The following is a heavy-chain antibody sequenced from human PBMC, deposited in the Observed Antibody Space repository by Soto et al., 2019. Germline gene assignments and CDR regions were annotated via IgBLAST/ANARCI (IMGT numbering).Heavy chain of an antibody. CDR3: AKTSGYDYVWGSSGLDP. D-gene: IGHD3-16*01. J-gene: IGHJ5*02. V-gene: IGHV3-30*18. CDR2: ISYDGSDK. Sequence: QVQLVESGGGVVQPGRSLRLSCAASGFTFSSFGMHWVRQAPDKGLQWVAVISYDGSDKYYADSVKGRFTISRDDSMNTMYLQMNSLRPEDTAVYYCAKTSGYDYVWGSSGLDPWGQGTLVTVSS. CDR1: GFTFSSFG.